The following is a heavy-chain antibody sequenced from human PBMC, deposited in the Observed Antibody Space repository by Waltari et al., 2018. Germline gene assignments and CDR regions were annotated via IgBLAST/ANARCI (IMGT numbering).Heavy chain of an antibody. CDR2: FAPEDGET. J-gene: IGHJ3*02. Sequence: QVQLVQSGAEVKKPGASVKVSCKVSGYTLTELSMHWVRQAPGKGLEWMGGFAPEDGETIYAQKFPGRVTMTEDTSTDTAYMELSSLRSEDTAVYYCATGDFWGGYSARVEIWGQGTMVTVSS. D-gene: IGHD3-3*01. CDR1: GYTLTELS. V-gene: IGHV1-24*01. CDR3: ATGDFWGGYSARVEI.